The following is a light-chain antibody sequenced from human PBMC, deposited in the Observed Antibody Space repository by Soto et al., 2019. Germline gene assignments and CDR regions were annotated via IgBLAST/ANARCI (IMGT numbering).Light chain of an antibody. CDR3: QSYDSSLSAWKV. CDR2: ANI. V-gene: IGLV1-40*01. CDR1: NTNIGAGYD. Sequence: QSVLTQPPSVSGAPGQRVSISCTGTNTNIGAGYDVNWYQLLPGTAPKLLIYANINRPSGVPDRFSGSKSGASAFLVITGLQAEDEAEYYCQSYDSSLSAWKVFGGGTKVTVL. J-gene: IGLJ3*02.